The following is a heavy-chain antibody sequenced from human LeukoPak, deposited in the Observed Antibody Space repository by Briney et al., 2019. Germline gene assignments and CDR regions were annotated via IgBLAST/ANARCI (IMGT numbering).Heavy chain of an antibody. CDR1: GLTFSSYA. CDR2: LSGSGGST. Sequence: PGGSLRLSCAASGLTFSSYAMNWVRQAPGKGLEWVSILSGSGGSTHYADSVKGRFTISRDNSKNTLYLQMNSLRAEDTALYYCAKGGSHDSSGYFLFFDYWGQGTLVTVSS. V-gene: IGHV3-23*01. D-gene: IGHD3-22*01. CDR3: AKGGSHDSSGYFLFFDY. J-gene: IGHJ4*02.